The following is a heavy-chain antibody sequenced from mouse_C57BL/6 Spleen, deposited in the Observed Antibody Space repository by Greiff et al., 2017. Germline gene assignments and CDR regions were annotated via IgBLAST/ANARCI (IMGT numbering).Heavy chain of an antibody. CDR2: IHPNSGST. CDR3: AREGIYDYDGFAY. Sequence: VQLQQPGAELVKPGASVKLSCKASGYTFTSYWMHWVKQRPGQGLEWIGMIHPNSGSTNYNEKFKSKATLTVDKSSSTAYMQLSSLTSEDSAVYYCAREGIYDYDGFAYWGQGTLVTVSA. V-gene: IGHV1-64*01. J-gene: IGHJ3*01. D-gene: IGHD2-4*01. CDR1: GYTFTSYW.